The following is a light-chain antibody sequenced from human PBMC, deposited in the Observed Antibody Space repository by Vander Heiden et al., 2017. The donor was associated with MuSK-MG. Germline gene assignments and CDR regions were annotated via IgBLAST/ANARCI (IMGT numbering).Light chain of an antibody. Sequence: EIVLTQSPATLSLSPGERATLSCRASQSVSSYLDWYQQKPGQAPRLLIYAASNRANGIPDRFSGSGSGTDFTLTSSSREPEDFAVYYEHQRSGSLTFGGGTKVEMK. CDR1: QSVSSY. CDR3: HQRSGSLT. V-gene: IGKV3-11*01. CDR2: AAS. J-gene: IGKJ4*01.